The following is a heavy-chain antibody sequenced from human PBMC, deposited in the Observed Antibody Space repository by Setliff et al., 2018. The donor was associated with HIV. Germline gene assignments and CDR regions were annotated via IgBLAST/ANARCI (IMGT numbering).Heavy chain of an antibody. CDR1: GGSFTTNY. V-gene: IGHV4-34*01. CDR2: INHIGNT. J-gene: IGHJ4*02. Sequence: SETLSLTCAVYGGSFTTNYWTWIRQPPGKGLEWIGEINHIGNTNYNPSLKSRVTISLDTSKQQFSLKLTSLTAADTAVYYCARRGTAGLDYWGQGTLVTVSS. CDR3: ARRGTAGLDY. D-gene: IGHD2-21*02.